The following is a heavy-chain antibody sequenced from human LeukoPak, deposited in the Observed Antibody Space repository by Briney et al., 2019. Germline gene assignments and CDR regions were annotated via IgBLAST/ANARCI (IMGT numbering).Heavy chain of an antibody. CDR1: GFTFSEHS. CDR3: AELGITMIGGV. D-gene: IGHD3-10*02. J-gene: IGHJ6*04. CDR2: ISSSGSYI. Sequence: GGSLRLSCAASGFTFSEHSLTWVRQAPGKGLEWVSSISSSGSYIYYADSVKGRFTISRDNAKKSLYLQMDSLRAEDTAVYYCAELGITMIGGVWGKGTTVTISS. V-gene: IGHV3-21*01.